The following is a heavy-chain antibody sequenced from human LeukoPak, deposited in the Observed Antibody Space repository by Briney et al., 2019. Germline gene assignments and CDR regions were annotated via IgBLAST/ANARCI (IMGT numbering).Heavy chain of an antibody. V-gene: IGHV1-2*06. J-gene: IGHJ4*02. CDR3: ARGGYCSSTSCYFLGDNYYFDY. Sequence: GASVKVSCKASGYTFTGYYMHWVRQAPGQGLEWMGRINPNSGGTNYAQKFQGRVTMTRDTSISTAYMELSRLRSDDTAVYYCARGGYCSSTSCYFLGDNYYFDYWGQGTLVTVSS. CDR2: INPNSGGT. D-gene: IGHD2-2*01. CDR1: GYTFTGYY.